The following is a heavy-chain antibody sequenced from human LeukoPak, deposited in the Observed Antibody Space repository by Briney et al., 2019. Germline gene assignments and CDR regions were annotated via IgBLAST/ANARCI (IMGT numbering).Heavy chain of an antibody. D-gene: IGHD3-3*01. J-gene: IGHJ4*02. CDR1: GFTFSSYG. CDR2: IRYDGSNK. CDR3: ARTYYDFWSGYSG. V-gene: IGHV3-30*02. Sequence: SGGSLRLSCAASGFTFSSYGMHWVRQAPGKGLEWVAFIRYDGSNKYYADSVKGRFTISRDKSKNTLYLQMNSLGAEDTAVYYCARTYYDFWSGYSGWGQGTLVTVSS.